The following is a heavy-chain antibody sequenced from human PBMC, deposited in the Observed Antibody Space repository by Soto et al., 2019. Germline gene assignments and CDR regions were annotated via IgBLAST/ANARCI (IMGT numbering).Heavy chain of an antibody. CDR2: ISSRGSTI. CDR1: GVTFSDYD. J-gene: IGHJ4*02. Sequence: GGSLRLSWAASGVTFSDYDMSWIRQAPGKGLEGVSYISSRGSTIYYADSVKGRFTISRDNAKNSLYLQMNSLRADDTAVYYCARDVVALDYSGKGHLVTVSS. CDR3: ARDVVALDY. D-gene: IGHD2-15*01. V-gene: IGHV3-11*01.